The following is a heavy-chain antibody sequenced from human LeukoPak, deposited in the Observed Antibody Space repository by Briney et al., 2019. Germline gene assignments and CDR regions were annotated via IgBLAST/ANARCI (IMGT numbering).Heavy chain of an antibody. J-gene: IGHJ4*02. CDR2: IYYSGST. V-gene: IGHV4-59*08. D-gene: IGHD4-23*01. CDR3: ARQVGSTVVSYYFDY. CDR1: GGSISSYY. Sequence: PSETLSLTCTVSGGSISSYYWSWIRQPPGKGLEWIGYIYYSGSTNYNPSLKSRVTISVDTSKNQFSLKLSSVTAANTAVYYCARQVGSTVVSYYFDYWGQGTLVTVSS.